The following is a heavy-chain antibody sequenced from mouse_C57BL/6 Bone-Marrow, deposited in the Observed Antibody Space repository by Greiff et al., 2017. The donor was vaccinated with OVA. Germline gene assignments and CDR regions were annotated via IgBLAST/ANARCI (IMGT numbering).Heavy chain of an antibody. D-gene: IGHD1-1*01. V-gene: IGHV1-82*01. Sequence: QVQLKQSGPELVKPGASVKISCKASGYAFSSSWMNWVKQRPGKGLEWIGRIYPGDGDTNYNGKFKGKATLTADKSSSTAYMQLSSLTSEDSAVYFGARVPYYDGSSYWYFDVWGTGTTVTVSS. CDR3: ARVPYYDGSSYWYFDV. J-gene: IGHJ1*03. CDR1: GYAFSSSW. CDR2: IYPGDGDT.